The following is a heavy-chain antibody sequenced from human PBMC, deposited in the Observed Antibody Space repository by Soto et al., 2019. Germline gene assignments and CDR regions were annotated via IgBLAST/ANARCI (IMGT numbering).Heavy chain of an antibody. D-gene: IGHD5-18*01. V-gene: IGHV1-18*01. CDR2: ISAYNGNT. J-gene: IGHJ4*02. CDR3: AGYYNVDTGSDY. Sequence: VASVKVSCKASGYTFTSYGISWVRQAPGQGLEWMGWISAYNGNTNYAQKLQGRVTMTKDTSTSTAYMELRSLRSDDTAVYYCAGYYNVDTGSDYWGQGTLVTVAS. CDR1: GYTFTSYG.